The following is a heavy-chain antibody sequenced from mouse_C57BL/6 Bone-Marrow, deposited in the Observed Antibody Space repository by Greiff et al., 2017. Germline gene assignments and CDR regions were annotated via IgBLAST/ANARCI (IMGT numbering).Heavy chain of an antibody. CDR1: GYTFTSYG. Sequence: QVQLQQSGAELARPGASVKLSCKASGYTFTSYGISWVKQRTGQGLEWIGEIYPRSGNTYYNEKFKGKATLTVDTSSSTAYMQLSSLTSEDSAVYYCASYDWFAYWGQGTLVTVSA. V-gene: IGHV1-81*01. D-gene: IGHD2-3*01. J-gene: IGHJ3*01. CDR2: IYPRSGNT. CDR3: ASYDWFAY.